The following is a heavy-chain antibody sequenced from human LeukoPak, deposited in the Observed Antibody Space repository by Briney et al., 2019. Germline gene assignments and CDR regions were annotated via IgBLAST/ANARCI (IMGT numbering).Heavy chain of an antibody. CDR3: ATWMDYYDSSGYYYIDY. Sequence: GGSLRLSCAPSGFTFSSYGMHWVRQAPGKGLEWVAVISYDGSNKYYADSVKGRFTISRDNSKNTLYLQMNSLRAEDTAVYYCATWMDYYDSSGYYYIDYWGQGTLVTASS. D-gene: IGHD3-22*01. V-gene: IGHV3-30*03. CDR2: ISYDGSNK. CDR1: GFTFSSYG. J-gene: IGHJ4*02.